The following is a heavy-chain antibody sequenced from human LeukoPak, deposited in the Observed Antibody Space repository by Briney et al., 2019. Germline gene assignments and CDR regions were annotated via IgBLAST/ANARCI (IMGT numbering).Heavy chain of an antibody. CDR3: ARDGQLLCLDY. CDR1: GFTFSSYG. V-gene: IGHV3-33*01. CDR2: IWYDGSNK. J-gene: IGHJ4*02. Sequence: QPGRSLRLSCAASGFTFSSYGMHWVRQAPGKGLEWVAVIWYDGSNKYYADSVKGRFTISRDNSKNTLYLQMNSLRAEDTAVYYCARDGQLLCLDYWGQGTLVTVSS. D-gene: IGHD2-2*01.